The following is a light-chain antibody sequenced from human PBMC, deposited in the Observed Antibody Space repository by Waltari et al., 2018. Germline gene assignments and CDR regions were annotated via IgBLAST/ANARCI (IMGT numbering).Light chain of an antibody. CDR1: SNDVGGYNY. Sequence: QSALTQPASVSGSPGQSITISCTGTSNDVGGYNYVSWYQQHPGKAPKLMIYDVSNRPSGVSNRFSGSKYGNTASLTISGLQAEDEGNYYCSSYTSSTLVVFGGGTNLTVL. CDR2: DVS. CDR3: SSYTSSTLVV. J-gene: IGLJ2*01. V-gene: IGLV2-14*03.